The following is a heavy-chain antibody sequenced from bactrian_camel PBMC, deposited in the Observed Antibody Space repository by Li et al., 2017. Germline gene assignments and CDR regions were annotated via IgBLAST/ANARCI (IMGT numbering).Heavy chain of an antibody. CDR1: GFTFSSTA. J-gene: IGHJ4*01. D-gene: IGHD7*01. CDR3: ATDTRYGGSWDY. V-gene: IGHV3S7*01. Sequence: HVQLVESGGGLVQIGGSLRLSCAASGFTFSSTAMSWVRQGPGKELEWVSSIYTGDGTTNSADSVKGRFTISRANTMNMLCLQMNSLKSEDTALYYCATDTRYGGSWDYWGQGTQVTVS. CDR2: IYTGDGTT.